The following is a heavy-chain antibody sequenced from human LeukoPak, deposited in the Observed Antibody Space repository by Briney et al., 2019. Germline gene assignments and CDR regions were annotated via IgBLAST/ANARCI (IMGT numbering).Heavy chain of an antibody. CDR2: IYYSGMT. CDR3: ASADYDDYYIDF. CDR1: GGSISSYY. J-gene: IGHJ4*02. V-gene: IGHV4-59*01. Sequence: SETLSLTCTVSGGSISSYYWSWIRQPPGKGLEWIGYIYYSGMTNYNPSLRSRVTISLDTSKNQFSLKLSSVTAADTAVYYCASADYDDYYIDFWGQGTLVTVSS. D-gene: IGHD4-17*01.